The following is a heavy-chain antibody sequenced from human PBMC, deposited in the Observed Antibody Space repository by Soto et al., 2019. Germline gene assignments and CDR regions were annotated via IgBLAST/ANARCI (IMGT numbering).Heavy chain of an antibody. CDR1: VFTFNSYV. Sequence: QEQLVESGGGVVQPGRSLRLSCAASVFTFNSYVMHWVRQAPGKGLEWVAVISSDGSNKYYGDSVKGRFTISRDNSKNTLYLQMNSLRDEDTAVYYCARGGRDFWSGSDYWGQGTLVTVSS. D-gene: IGHD3-3*01. CDR3: ARGGRDFWSGSDY. CDR2: ISSDGSNK. V-gene: IGHV3-30-3*01. J-gene: IGHJ4*02.